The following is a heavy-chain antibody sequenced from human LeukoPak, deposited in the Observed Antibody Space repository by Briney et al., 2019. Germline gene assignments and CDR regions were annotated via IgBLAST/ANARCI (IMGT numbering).Heavy chain of an antibody. CDR1: GFTFSSYA. V-gene: IGHV3-30-3*01. D-gene: IGHD3-3*01. Sequence: GGSLRLSCAASGFTFSSYAMHWVRQAPGKGLEWVAVISYDGSNKYYADSVKGRFTISRDNSKNTLYLQMNSLRAEDTAVYYCAVGGDDWYYDFWSGYRNFDCWGQGTLVTVSS. J-gene: IGHJ4*02. CDR2: ISYDGSNK. CDR3: AVGGDDWYYDFWSGYRNFDC.